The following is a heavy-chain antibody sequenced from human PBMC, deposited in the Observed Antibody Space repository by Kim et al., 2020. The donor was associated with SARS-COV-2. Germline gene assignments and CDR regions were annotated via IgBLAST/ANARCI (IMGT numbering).Heavy chain of an antibody. Sequence: GGSLRLSCAASGFTFSSYWMSWVRQAPGKGLEWVANIKQDGSEKYYVDSVKGRFTISRDNAKNSLYLQMNSLRAEDTAVYYCARDNGDSPYGMDVWGQGTTVTVSS. CDR2: IKQDGSEK. CDR1: GFTFSSYW. D-gene: IGHD4-17*01. J-gene: IGHJ6*02. V-gene: IGHV3-7*01. CDR3: ARDNGDSPYGMDV.